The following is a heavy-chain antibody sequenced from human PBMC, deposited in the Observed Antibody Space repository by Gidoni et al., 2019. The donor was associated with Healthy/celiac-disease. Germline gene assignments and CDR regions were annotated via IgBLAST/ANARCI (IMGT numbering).Heavy chain of an antibody. Sequence: QVQLQESGPGLVKPSETLSLTCTVSGGSISSYYWSWIRQPPGKGREWIGYIYYSGSTNYNPSLKSRVTISVDTSKNQFSLKLSSVTAADTAVYYCARGEYGRDGYYNYWGQGTLVTVSS. CDR2: IYYSGST. CDR3: ARGEYGRDGYYNY. J-gene: IGHJ4*02. V-gene: IGHV4-59*01. CDR1: GGSISSYY. D-gene: IGHD1-26*01.